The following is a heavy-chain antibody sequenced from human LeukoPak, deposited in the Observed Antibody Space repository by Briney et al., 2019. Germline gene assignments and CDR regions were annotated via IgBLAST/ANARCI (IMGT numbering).Heavy chain of an antibody. CDR2: INPNSGGT. CDR3: ARDALPLGGPDY. Sequence: ASVKVSCKASGYTFTGYYMHWVRQAPGQGLEWMGWINPNSGGTNYAQKFQGRVTMTRDTSISTAYMELSRLRSDDTAVYYCARDALPLGGPDYWGQGTLVTVSS. D-gene: IGHD3-16*01. CDR1: GYTFTGYY. V-gene: IGHV1-2*02. J-gene: IGHJ4*02.